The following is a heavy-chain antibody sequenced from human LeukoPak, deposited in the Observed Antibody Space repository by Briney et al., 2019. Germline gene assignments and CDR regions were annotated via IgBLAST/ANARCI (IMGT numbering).Heavy chain of an antibody. D-gene: IGHD4-23*01. CDR3: AVDYGGNWHFQH. CDR1: GYTFTGYY. Sequence: ASVKVSCKASGYTFTGYYMHWVRQAPGQGLEWMGWINPNSGGTNYAQKFQGRVTMTRDTSISTAYMELSRLRSDDTAVYYCAVDYGGNWHFQHWGQGTLVTVSS. J-gene: IGHJ1*01. V-gene: IGHV1-2*02. CDR2: INPNSGGT.